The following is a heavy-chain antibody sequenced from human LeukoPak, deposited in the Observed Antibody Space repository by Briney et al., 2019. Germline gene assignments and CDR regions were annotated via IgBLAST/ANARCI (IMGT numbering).Heavy chain of an antibody. CDR2: ISYDGSNK. CDR3: AKDQWVTMVRGVILAFDI. CDR1: GFTFSSYA. J-gene: IGHJ3*02. D-gene: IGHD3-10*01. Sequence: GGSLRLSCAASGFTFSSYAMHWVRQAPGKGLEWVAVISYDGSNKYYADSVKGRFTISRDNSKNTLYLQMNSLRAEDTAVYYCAKDQWVTMVRGVILAFDIWGQGTMVTVSS. V-gene: IGHV3-30-3*01.